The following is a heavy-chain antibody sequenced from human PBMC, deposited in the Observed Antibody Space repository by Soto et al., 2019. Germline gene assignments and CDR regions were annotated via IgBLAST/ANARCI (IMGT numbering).Heavy chain of an antibody. CDR1: VYTFTSYD. D-gene: IGHD6-13*01. Sequence: QVQLVQSGAEVKKPGASVKVSCKASVYTFTSYDINWVRQATGQGLEWMGWMNPNSGNTGYAQKFQGRVTMTRNTSISTAYMELSSLRSEDTAVYYCARERSAAGTGWFDPWGQGTLVTVSS. V-gene: IGHV1-8*01. CDR2: MNPNSGNT. J-gene: IGHJ5*02. CDR3: ARERSAAGTGWFDP.